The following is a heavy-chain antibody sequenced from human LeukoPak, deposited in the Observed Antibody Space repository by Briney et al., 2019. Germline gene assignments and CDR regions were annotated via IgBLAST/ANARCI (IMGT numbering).Heavy chain of an antibody. V-gene: IGHV4-39*07. CDR1: GGSIGSTSYY. CDR2: IYYSGST. CDR3: ARGFGDSSGYKAHNFDY. J-gene: IGHJ4*02. Sequence: SETLSLTCTVSGGSIGSTSYYWGWIRQPPGKGLEWIGSIYYSGSTYYNPSLKSRVTISVDTSKNQFSLKLSSVTAADTAVYYCARGFGDSSGYKAHNFDYWGQGTLVTVSS. D-gene: IGHD3-22*01.